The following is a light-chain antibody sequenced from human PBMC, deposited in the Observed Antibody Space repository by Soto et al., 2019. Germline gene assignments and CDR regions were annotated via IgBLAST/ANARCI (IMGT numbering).Light chain of an antibody. J-gene: IGLJ2*01. CDR3: AAWDDRLSAQVV. CDR2: RNN. CDR1: SSNIGSNY. V-gene: IGLV1-47*01. Sequence: QSVLTQPPSASGTPGQRVTISCSGSSSNIGSNYVYWYQQLPGTAPKLLIYRNNPRPSGIPDRFSGSKSGTSASLAISGLRSEDEADYYCAAWDDRLSAQVVFGGGTKLTVL.